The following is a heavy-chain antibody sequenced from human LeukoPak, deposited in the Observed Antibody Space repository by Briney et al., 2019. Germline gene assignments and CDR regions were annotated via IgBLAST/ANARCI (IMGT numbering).Heavy chain of an antibody. J-gene: IGHJ6*04. Sequence: PSETLSLTCAVYGGSFSGYYWSWIRQPPGKGLDWIGEINHSGSTNYNPSLKSRVTISVDTSKNQFSLKLSSVTAADTAVYYCASPLGYCSSTSCYGTTYYYGMDVWGKGTTVTVSS. CDR1: GGSFSGYY. CDR2: INHSGST. V-gene: IGHV4-34*01. CDR3: ASPLGYCSSTSCYGTTYYYGMDV. D-gene: IGHD2-2*01.